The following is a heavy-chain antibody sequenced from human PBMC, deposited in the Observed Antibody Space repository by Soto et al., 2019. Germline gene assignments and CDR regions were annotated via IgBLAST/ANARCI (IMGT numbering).Heavy chain of an antibody. D-gene: IGHD2-15*01. Sequence: SGPXXVNPTQTLTXTXXXXXXSXSTSGVGVGWIRQPPGKALEWLALIYWDDDKRYSPSLKSRLTITKDTSKNQVVLTMTNMDPVDTATYYCAHIAGFYCSGGSCYRDYFDYWGQGTLVTVSS. V-gene: IGHV2-5*02. CDR2: IYWDDDK. CDR3: AHIAGFYCSGGSCYRDYFDY. J-gene: IGHJ4*02. CDR1: XXSXSTSGVG.